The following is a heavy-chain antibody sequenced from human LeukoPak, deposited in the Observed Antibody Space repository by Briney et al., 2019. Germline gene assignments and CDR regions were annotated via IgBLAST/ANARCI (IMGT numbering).Heavy chain of an antibody. D-gene: IGHD1-20*01. CDR2: ISTSSTYI. J-gene: IGHJ4*02. CDR1: GFTFNSYS. V-gene: IGHV3-21*01. CDR3: ARDPPFIIGTTFFDY. Sequence: GGSLRLSCAASGFTFNSYSMHWVRQAPGKGLEWVSSISTSSTYIYYADSVKGRFTISRDNAKNSLYLQMNSLRAEDTAVYYCARDPPFIIGTTFFDYWGQGALVTVSS.